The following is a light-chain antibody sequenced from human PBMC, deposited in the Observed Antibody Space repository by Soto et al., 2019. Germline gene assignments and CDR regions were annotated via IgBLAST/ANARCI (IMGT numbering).Light chain of an antibody. CDR2: DVS. Sequence: QSALTQPASVSGSPGQSITISCTGTSSDVGGYNYVSWYQQHPGKAPKFMIYDVSNRPSGVSNRFSGSKSGNTASLPISGVQAEDEADYYCSSYTSSSSHVAFGGGTKLTVL. CDR1: SSDVGGYNY. J-gene: IGLJ2*01. V-gene: IGLV2-14*01. CDR3: SSYTSSSSHVA.